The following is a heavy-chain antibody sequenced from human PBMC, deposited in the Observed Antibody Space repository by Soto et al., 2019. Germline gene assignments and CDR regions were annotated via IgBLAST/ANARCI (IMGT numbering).Heavy chain of an antibody. CDR1: GFTFSSYE. CDR2: ISSSGSTI. J-gene: IGHJ4*02. D-gene: IGHD3-9*01. Sequence: GGSLRLSCAASGFTFSSYEMNWVRQAPGTGLEWVSYISSSGSTIYYADSVKGRFTISRDNAKNSLYLQMNSLRAEDTAVYYCARVDTDILTGYYTFDYWGQGTLVTVSS. CDR3: ARVDTDILTGYYTFDY. V-gene: IGHV3-48*03.